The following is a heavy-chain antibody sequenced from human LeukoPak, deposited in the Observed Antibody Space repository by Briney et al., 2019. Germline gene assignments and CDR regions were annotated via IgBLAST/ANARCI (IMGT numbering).Heavy chain of an antibody. D-gene: IGHD6-19*01. J-gene: IGHJ6*02. CDR1: GFTFSDYY. CDR2: ISSSGSTI. Sequence: GGSLRLSCAASGFTFSDYYMSWIRQAPGKGLEWVSYISSSGSTIYYADSVKGRFTISRDNAKNSLYLQMNSLRAEDTAVYYCARGKTGHIAVAATETYYYYGMDVWGQGTTVTVSS. CDR3: ARGKTGHIAVAATETYYYYGMDV. V-gene: IGHV3-11*01.